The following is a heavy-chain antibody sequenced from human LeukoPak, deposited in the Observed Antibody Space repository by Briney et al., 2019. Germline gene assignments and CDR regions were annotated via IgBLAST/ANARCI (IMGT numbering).Heavy chain of an antibody. Sequence: SETLSLTCAVYGGSFSGYYWSWIRQPPGKGLEWVGEINHSGSTNYNPSLKSRVTISVGTSKNQFSLKLSSVTAADTAVYYCARGGRIWSGFNWFDPWGQGTLVTVSS. J-gene: IGHJ5*02. CDR2: INHSGST. CDR3: ARGGRIWSGFNWFDP. D-gene: IGHD3-3*01. V-gene: IGHV4-34*01. CDR1: GGSFSGYY.